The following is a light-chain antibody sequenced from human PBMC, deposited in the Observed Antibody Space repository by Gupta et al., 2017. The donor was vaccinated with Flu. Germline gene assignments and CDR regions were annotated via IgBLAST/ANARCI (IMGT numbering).Light chain of an antibody. CDR1: GNDVAGYNY. V-gene: IGLV2-14*01. CDR3: SSYKSGSTPWV. CDR2: GVD. J-gene: IGLJ3*02. Sequence: QSALTQPASVSGSPGQSITISCTGTGNDVAGYNYVSWYQQHPVKAPKLIIYGVDSRPSGVANRFSGSKSGNTASLTISGLQTEDEADYYCSSYKSGSTPWVFGGGTKLTV.